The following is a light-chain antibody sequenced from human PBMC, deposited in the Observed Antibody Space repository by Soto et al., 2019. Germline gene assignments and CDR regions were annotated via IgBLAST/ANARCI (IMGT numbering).Light chain of an antibody. CDR2: ANN. J-gene: IGLJ2*01. CDR3: QSYDTDSVV. CDR1: SSNIGANYD. V-gene: IGLV1-40*01. Sequence: QSVLTQPPSVSGAPGQRVTITCTGNSSNIGANYDVHWYQHLPGAAPKLLIYANNIRPSGVPDRFSGSRSGITASLAIAGLQAEDEANYFCQSYDTDSVVLGGGTKLTVL.